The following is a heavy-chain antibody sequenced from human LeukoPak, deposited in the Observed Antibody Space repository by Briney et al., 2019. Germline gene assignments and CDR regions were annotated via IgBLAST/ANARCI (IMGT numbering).Heavy chain of an antibody. Sequence: GGSLRLSCAGSGYIFDDYGMRWVRQAPGKGLEWVSTISGSGGSTYYADSVKGRFTISRDNSRNTLYLQMNSLRAEDTAVYYCAKGSRGNSIDYWGQGTLVTVSS. CDR2: ISGSGGST. CDR1: GYIFDDYG. D-gene: IGHD4-23*01. CDR3: AKGSRGNSIDY. J-gene: IGHJ4*02. V-gene: IGHV3-23*01.